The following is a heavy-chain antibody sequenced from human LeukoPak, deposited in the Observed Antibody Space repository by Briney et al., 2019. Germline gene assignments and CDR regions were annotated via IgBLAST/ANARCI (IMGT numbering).Heavy chain of an antibody. Sequence: PSETLSLTCAVYGGPFSGYQWTWIRQPPGKGLEWIGEINHSGSTNYNPSLKSRVTISVDTSKNQFSLKLSSVTAADTAVYYCARRAYTTTRKFDSWGQGTLVTVSS. CDR2: INHSGST. V-gene: IGHV4-34*01. CDR1: GGPFSGYQ. CDR3: ARRAYTTTRKFDS. J-gene: IGHJ4*02. D-gene: IGHD2-2*01.